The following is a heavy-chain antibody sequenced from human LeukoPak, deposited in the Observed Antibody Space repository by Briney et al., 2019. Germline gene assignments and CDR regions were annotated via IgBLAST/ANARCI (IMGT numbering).Heavy chain of an antibody. CDR3: AKVTGSGRYLADAFDI. J-gene: IGHJ3*02. CDR2: ISGSGDST. Sequence: GGSLRLSCAASGLTFSSYGMNWVRQAPGKGLEWVSAISGSGDSTYHADSVRGRFTVSRDNSKNTLYLQMKSLSAEDTAVYYCAKVTGSGRYLADAFDIWGHGTVVTVSS. V-gene: IGHV3-23*01. CDR1: GLTFSSYG. D-gene: IGHD3-10*01.